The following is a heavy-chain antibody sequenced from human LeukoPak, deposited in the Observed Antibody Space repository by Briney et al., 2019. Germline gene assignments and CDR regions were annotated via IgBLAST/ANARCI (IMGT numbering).Heavy chain of an antibody. CDR2: ISGSGGST. V-gene: IGHV3-23*01. J-gene: IGHJ4*02. Sequence: GGSLRLSCAAPGFTFSSYAMSWVRQAPGKGLEWVSAISGSGGSTYYADSVKGRFTISRDNSKNTLYLQMNSLRAEDTAVYYCAKDNYYDSSGSIDYWGQGTLVTVSS. CDR1: GFTFSSYA. D-gene: IGHD3-22*01. CDR3: AKDNYYDSSGSIDY.